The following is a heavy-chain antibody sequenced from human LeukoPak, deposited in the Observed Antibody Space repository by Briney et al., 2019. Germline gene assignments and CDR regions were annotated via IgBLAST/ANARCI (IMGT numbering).Heavy chain of an antibody. D-gene: IGHD2-2*01. V-gene: IGHV1-2*02. CDR1: GYTFTANY. J-gene: IGHJ4*02. Sequence: ASVKVSCKASGYTFTANYMHWVRQAPGQGLEWMGWINPRSGGTNYGEKFRGRVTMTRDTSITTAYMELSRLRFDDTAVYYCARGSGTSWFDYWGQGTLVTVSS. CDR3: ARGSGTSWFDY. CDR2: INPRSGGT.